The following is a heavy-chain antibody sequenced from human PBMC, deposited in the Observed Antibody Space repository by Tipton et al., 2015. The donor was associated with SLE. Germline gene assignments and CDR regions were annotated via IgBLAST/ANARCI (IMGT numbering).Heavy chain of an antibody. CDR2: VYTGGNT. Sequence: SLRLSCEASGFTVSGNYMSWVRQAPGKGLEWVSVVYTGGNTYYAGSVKGRFTISRDNSKNTLYLQMNSLGVEDTAVYYCARDRAGHAVWGGSRGIAFDVGGQGTMVAVSS. D-gene: IGHD3-16*01. J-gene: IGHJ3*01. CDR3: ARDRAGHAVWGGSRGIAFDV. CDR1: GFTVSGNY. V-gene: IGHV3-66*01.